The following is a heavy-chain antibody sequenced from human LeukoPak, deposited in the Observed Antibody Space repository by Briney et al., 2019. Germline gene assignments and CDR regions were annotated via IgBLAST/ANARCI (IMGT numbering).Heavy chain of an antibody. CDR3: AHSEFYYDSSGYPHFDY. CDR2: IYWNDDK. V-gene: IGHV2-5*01. D-gene: IGHD3-22*01. Sequence: GPTLVTPTPTLTPTCTFSGFSLSTSGVGVGWIRQPPGKALEWIALIYWNDDKRSSPSLKSRLTITTDTSKNQVVLTITNMDHVDTATYCCAHSEFYYDSSGYPHFDYWGQGTLVTVSS. CDR1: GFSLSTSGVG. J-gene: IGHJ4*02.